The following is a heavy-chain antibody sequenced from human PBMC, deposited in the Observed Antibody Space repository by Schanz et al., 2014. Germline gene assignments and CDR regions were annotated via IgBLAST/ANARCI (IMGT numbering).Heavy chain of an antibody. CDR1: GLTLSDYW. V-gene: IGHV3-74*01. CDR3: ARDGGFDSINAFDF. D-gene: IGHD3-10*01. J-gene: IGHJ3*01. CDR2: IRADGRMT. Sequence: EVQLVESGGGLVQPGGSLRLSCAASGLTLSDYWMHWVRQAPGKGPEWISHIRADGRMTNYAASVEGRFTISRDNSKNIMFLQMNSLKTEDTAVYYCARDGGFDSINAFDFWGQGTMVTVSS.